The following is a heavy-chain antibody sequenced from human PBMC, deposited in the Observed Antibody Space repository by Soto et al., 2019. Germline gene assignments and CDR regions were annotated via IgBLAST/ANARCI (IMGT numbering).Heavy chain of an antibody. V-gene: IGHV3-15*01. CDR1: GFTFSNAW. CDR2: IKSKTDGGTT. CDR3: TTEEIVVVQVPYGMDV. D-gene: IGHD2-2*01. Sequence: GGSLRLSCAASGFTFSNAWMSWVRQAPGKGLEWVGRIKSKTDGGTTDYAAPVKGRFTISRDDSKNTLYLQMNSLKTGDTAVYYCTTEEIVVVQVPYGMDVWGQGTTVTVSS. J-gene: IGHJ6*02.